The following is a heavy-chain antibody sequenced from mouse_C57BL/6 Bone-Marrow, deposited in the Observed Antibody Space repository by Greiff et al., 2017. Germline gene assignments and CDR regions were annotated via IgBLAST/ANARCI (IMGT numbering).Heavy chain of an antibody. CDR3: ASDGSSHWYFDV. Sequence: VQLQESGAELVKPGASVKISCKASGYAFSSYWMNWVKQRPGKGLEWIGQIYPGDGDTNYNGKFKGQATLTADKSSSTAYMQLSSLTSEDSAVYFCASDGSSHWYFDVWGTGTTVTVSS. CDR1: GYAFSSYW. CDR2: IYPGDGDT. J-gene: IGHJ1*03. V-gene: IGHV1-80*01. D-gene: IGHD1-1*01.